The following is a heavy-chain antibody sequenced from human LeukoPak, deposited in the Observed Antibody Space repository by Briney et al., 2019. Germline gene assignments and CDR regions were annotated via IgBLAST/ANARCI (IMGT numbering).Heavy chain of an antibody. J-gene: IGHJ3*02. D-gene: IGHD3-22*01. CDR2: INNDGSVT. CDR1: GFTFSRYW. CDR3: ARDYDSSGYYEADAFDI. V-gene: IGHV3-74*01. Sequence: GGSPRLSCAASGFTFSRYWMHWVRQAPGKGLVWVSRINNDGSVTTYADSVKGRFTISRDNAMNTLYLQMNSLRAEDTAIYYCARDYDSSGYYEADAFDIWGQGTMVTVSS.